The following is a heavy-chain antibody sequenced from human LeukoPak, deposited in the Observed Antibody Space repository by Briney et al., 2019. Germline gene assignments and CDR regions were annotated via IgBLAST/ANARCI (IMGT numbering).Heavy chain of an antibody. Sequence: AVTVSHMPSGGTFNKYAISWVRQAPGRGGEGVGGIIPSLGTAKYAQKFQGRVTITTDESTSTAYMELSSLRSEDTAVYYCARSIPQYCSSTSCYWWFDPWRQGTLVTVSS. V-gene: IGHV1-69*05. CDR3: ARSIPQYCSSTSCYWWFDP. D-gene: IGHD2-2*01. CDR1: GGTFNKYA. J-gene: IGHJ5*02. CDR2: IIPSLGTA.